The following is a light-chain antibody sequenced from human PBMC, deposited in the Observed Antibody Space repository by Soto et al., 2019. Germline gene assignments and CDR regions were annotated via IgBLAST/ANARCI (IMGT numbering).Light chain of an antibody. CDR1: QTISTW. CDR2: DAS. V-gene: IGKV1-5*01. CDR3: QQSETYPLT. Sequence: DVHLSESPSTLSASVGDRVTSTCRASQTISTWLAWYQHKPGKAPNLLIYDASTLMSGVPSRFSGSGSGTEFTLTISSLQPGDFATYYCQQSETYPLTFGQGTRLEIK. J-gene: IGKJ5*01.